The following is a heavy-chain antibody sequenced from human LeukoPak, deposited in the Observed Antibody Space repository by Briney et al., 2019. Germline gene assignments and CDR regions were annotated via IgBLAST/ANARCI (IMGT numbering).Heavy chain of an antibody. CDR1: GFTFSSYA. CDR3: AKYSAQWLVREGYYFDY. Sequence: PGGSLRLSCAASGFTFSSYAMSWVRQAPGKGLEWVSAISGSGGSTYYADSVKGRFTISRDNSKNTLYLQMNSLRAEDTAVYYCAKYSAQWLVREGYYFDYWGQGTLVTVSS. V-gene: IGHV3-23*01. CDR2: ISGSGGST. D-gene: IGHD6-19*01. J-gene: IGHJ4*02.